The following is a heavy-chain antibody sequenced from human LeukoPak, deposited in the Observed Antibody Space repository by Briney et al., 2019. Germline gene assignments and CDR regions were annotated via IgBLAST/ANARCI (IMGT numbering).Heavy chain of an antibody. V-gene: IGHV3-23*01. Sequence: GGSLRLSCTASGFTFSSYAMSWVRQAPGKGLEWVSAISGSGGNTYYADSVKGRFTISRDNSQNTLYLQMNSLRAEDTAVYYCAKQRSEVVVAATNYWGQGTLVTVSS. CDR2: ISGSGGNT. CDR1: GFTFSSYA. CDR3: AKQRSEVVVAATNY. J-gene: IGHJ4*02. D-gene: IGHD2-15*01.